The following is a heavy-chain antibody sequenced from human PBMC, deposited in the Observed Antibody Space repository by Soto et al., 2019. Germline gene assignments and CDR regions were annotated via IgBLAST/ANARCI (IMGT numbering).Heavy chain of an antibody. CDR3: AKDMKWGGMTTIHYFDS. CDR2: ISWNSETI. V-gene: IGHV3-9*01. Sequence: EVQLVESGGGLVQPGRSLRLSCAASGFTVDDYAMHWVRQAPGKGLEWVSGISWNSETIDYADSVKGRFTISRDNAKSSRFLQMKSRRPDDTALYYCAKDMKWGGMTTIHYFDSWGQGTLVTVSS. D-gene: IGHD4-17*01. J-gene: IGHJ4*02. CDR1: GFTVDDYA.